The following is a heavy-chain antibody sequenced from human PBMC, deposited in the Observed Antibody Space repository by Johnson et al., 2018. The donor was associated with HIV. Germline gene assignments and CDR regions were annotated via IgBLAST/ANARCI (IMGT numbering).Heavy chain of an antibody. V-gene: IGHV3-30-3*01. D-gene: IGHD3-10*01. Sequence: QEKLVESGGGVVQPGRSLRLSCAASGFTFSSYAVHWVRQAPGKGLEWVAVISYDGSNKYYADSVKGRFTISRDDARNTLYLQMNSLRAEDTAVYYCAKAPYGSGIRPGAFDIWGQGTMVTVSS. J-gene: IGHJ3*02. CDR1: GFTFSSYA. CDR2: ISYDGSNK. CDR3: AKAPYGSGIRPGAFDI.